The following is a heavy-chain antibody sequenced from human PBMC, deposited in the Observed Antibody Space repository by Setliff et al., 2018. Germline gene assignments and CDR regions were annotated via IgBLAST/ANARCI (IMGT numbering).Heavy chain of an antibody. Sequence: PSETLSLTCTVSNGSLNRNGYYWAWVRQPPGKGLEWIASVYHRGTTYYNPSLKSRVTISLDTPKNQFSLKLTSVTAADTAVYYCASDIHNDYDYFDYWGQGIQVTVS. D-gene: IGHD4-17*01. CDR1: NGSLNRNGYY. J-gene: IGHJ4*02. CDR3: ASDIHNDYDYFDY. CDR2: VYHRGTT. V-gene: IGHV4-39*07.